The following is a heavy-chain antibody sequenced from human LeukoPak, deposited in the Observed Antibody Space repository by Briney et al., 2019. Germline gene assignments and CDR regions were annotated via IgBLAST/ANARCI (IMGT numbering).Heavy chain of an antibody. CDR1: GYTLTELS. CDR3: ARDLRVQAYCGGDCYSDY. J-gene: IGHJ4*02. V-gene: IGHV3-33*01. D-gene: IGHD2-21*02. Sequence: SCKVSGYTLTELSMHWVRQAPGKGLEWLAVVWYDDAVKNYADSVKGRFTISRDNAKNSLYLQMNSLRAEDTAVYYCARDLRVQAYCGGDCYSDYWGQGTLVTVSS. CDR2: VWYDDAVK.